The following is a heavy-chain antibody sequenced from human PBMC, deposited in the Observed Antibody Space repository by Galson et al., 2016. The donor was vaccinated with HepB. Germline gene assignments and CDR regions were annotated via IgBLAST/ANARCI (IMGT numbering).Heavy chain of an antibody. V-gene: IGHV5-51*01. Sequence: QSGAEVKKPGESLKISCKASEYNFNTYWLGWVRQMPGKGLEWMGIIYPDDSDATYSPSFQGQVTLSADKSISTAYLQWSSLKASDTGIYFCARRSYGHYFDFWGRGTLVIVSS. CDR2: IYPDDSDA. J-gene: IGHJ4*02. CDR3: ARRSYGHYFDF. D-gene: IGHD3-10*01. CDR1: EYNFNTYW.